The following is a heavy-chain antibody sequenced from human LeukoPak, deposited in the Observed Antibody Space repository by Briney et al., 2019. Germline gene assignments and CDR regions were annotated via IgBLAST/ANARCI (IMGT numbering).Heavy chain of an antibody. CDR1: GAPLNSGGYY. J-gene: IGHJ2*01. V-gene: IGHV4-61*08. Sequence: SETLSLTCTVSGAPLNSGGYYWNWIRQPPGKEPEWIGYIYYSGSTNYNRSLKSRVTISVDTSKNQFSLKLTSVTAADTAVYYCAREGWDLWGRGTLVTVSS. CDR2: IYYSGST. D-gene: IGHD2-15*01. CDR3: AREGWDL.